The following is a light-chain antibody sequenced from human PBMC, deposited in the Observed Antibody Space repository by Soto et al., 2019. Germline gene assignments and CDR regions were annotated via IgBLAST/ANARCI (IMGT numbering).Light chain of an antibody. CDR3: QQFNSYPLT. CDR2: AAS. J-gene: IGKJ4*01. V-gene: IGKV1-6*01. Sequence: AIQMTQSPSSLSASVGDRVTITCRASQGIRNDLGWYQQKAGKAPKLLIHAASILQSGVPSRFSGSGFGTDFTLTISSLQPEDFATYYCQQFNSYPLTFGGGTKVDIK. CDR1: QGIRND.